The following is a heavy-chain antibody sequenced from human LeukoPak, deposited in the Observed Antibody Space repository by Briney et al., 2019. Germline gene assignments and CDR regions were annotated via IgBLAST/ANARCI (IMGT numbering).Heavy chain of an antibody. D-gene: IGHD4-23*01. CDR2: IEKDGSQE. V-gene: IGHV3-7*01. J-gene: IGHJ4*02. CDR3: ARHEVTLDAGFDY. Sequence: GGSLRLSCAASGFTFSSYAMSWVRQAPGKGLEWVANIEKDGSQEYYVDSVKGRFTISRDNAKNSMYLQMNSLRVEDTAVYHCARHEVTLDAGFDYWGQGTLVTVSS. CDR1: GFTFSSYA.